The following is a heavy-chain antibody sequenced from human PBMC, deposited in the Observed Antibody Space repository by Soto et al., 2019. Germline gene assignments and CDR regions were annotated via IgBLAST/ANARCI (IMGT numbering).Heavy chain of an antibody. V-gene: IGHV3-30*07. Sequence: DSVKGRFTISRDNSKNTLYLQMNSLRADDTAVYYCARDPEIFDYWGQGTLVTVSS. CDR3: ARDPEIFDY. J-gene: IGHJ4*02.